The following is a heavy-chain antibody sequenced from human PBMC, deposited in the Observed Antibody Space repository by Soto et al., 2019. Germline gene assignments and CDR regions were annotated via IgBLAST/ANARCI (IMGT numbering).Heavy chain of an antibody. V-gene: IGHV1-46*01. J-gene: IGHJ4*02. D-gene: IGHD6-13*01. Sequence: QVQLVQSGAEVKKPGASVKVSCKASGYIFTNYYIHWVRQAPGQGLEWMAIINPLPTSGSTNYAQKFQGRVTVTRDTSTSTVYMELSSLGSEDTAIYYCARDLAAAAYWGQGTLVTVS. CDR2: INPLPTSGST. CDR3: ARDLAAAAY. CDR1: GYIFTNYY.